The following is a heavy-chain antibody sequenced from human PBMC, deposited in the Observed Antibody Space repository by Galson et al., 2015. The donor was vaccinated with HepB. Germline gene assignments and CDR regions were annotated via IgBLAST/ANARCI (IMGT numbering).Heavy chain of an antibody. CDR1: GDSVSSNTAA. J-gene: IGHJ6*02. CDR2: TYYRSKWYN. CDR3: AGDPKSYRNYYYGMDV. V-gene: IGHV6-1*01. Sequence: CAISGDSVSSNTAAWYWIRQSPSRGLEWLGRTYYRSKWYNEYAVSVKSRITINADTSKNQYSLQLNSVTPEDTAVYYCAGDPKSYRNYYYGMDVWGQGTTVTVSS. D-gene: IGHD3-16*02.